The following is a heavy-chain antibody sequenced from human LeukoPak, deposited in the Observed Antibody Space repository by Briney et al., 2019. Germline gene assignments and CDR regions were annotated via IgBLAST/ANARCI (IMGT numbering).Heavy chain of an antibody. D-gene: IGHD3-16*01. Sequence: ASVTVSCKASGYSFTGDYIHWVRQAPGQGLDWMGWINPKNGGTNYAQKFRGRVSITRDTSISTAYMELSSLRSDDTAVYYCARDMGELRLDYGGQGTLVTVSS. CDR1: GYSFTGDY. V-gene: IGHV1-2*02. CDR2: INPKNGGT. CDR3: ARDMGELRLDY. J-gene: IGHJ4*02.